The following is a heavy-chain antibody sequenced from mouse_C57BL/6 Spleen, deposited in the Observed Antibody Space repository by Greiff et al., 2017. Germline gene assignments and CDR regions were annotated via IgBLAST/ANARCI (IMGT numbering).Heavy chain of an antibody. V-gene: IGHV2-2*01. CDR1: GFSLTSYG. CDR3: ARTGDLYAMAY. CDR2: IWSGGST. Sequence: VQLQESGPGLVQPSQSLSITCTVSGFSLTSYGVHWVRQSPGKGLEWLGVIWSGGSTDYNAAFISRLSISKDNSKSQVFFKMNSLQADDTAIYYCARTGDLYAMAYLGQGTSVTVSS. D-gene: IGHD2-13*01. J-gene: IGHJ4*01.